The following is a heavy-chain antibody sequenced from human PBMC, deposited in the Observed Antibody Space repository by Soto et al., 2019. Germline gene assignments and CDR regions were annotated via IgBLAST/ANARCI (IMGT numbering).Heavy chain of an antibody. V-gene: IGHV1-69*13. CDR1: GGTFNSFA. CDR2: LIVILGST. J-gene: IGHJ4*02. CDR3: ASGYYDSSGYSIDY. Sequence: RASVKVSCKSSGGTFNSFAFSWVRQAPGEGLEWMGGLIVILGSTNYAQKFEGRVTITADEGSSTAYMEMSGLRSEDTAVYFCASGYYDSSGYSIDYWGQGTQVTVSS. D-gene: IGHD3-22*01.